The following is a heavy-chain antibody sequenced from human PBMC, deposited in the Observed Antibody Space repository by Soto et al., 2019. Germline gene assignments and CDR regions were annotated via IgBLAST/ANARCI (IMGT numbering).Heavy chain of an antibody. V-gene: IGHV3-30*18. Sequence: VQLVESGGGVVQPGRSLRLSCAASGFTFSSYGMHWVRQAPGKGLEWVAVISYDGSNKYYADSVKGRFTISRDNSKNTLYLQMNSLRAEDTAVYYCAKDRGATIDAFDYWGQGTLVTVSS. CDR1: GFTFSSYG. J-gene: IGHJ4*02. D-gene: IGHD5-12*01. CDR2: ISYDGSNK. CDR3: AKDRGATIDAFDY.